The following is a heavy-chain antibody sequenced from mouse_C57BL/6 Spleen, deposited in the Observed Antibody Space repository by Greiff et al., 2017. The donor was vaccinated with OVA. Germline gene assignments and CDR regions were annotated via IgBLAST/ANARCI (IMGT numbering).Heavy chain of an antibody. J-gene: IGHJ1*03. CDR2: IYPGSGNT. CDR1: GYTFTDYY. V-gene: IGHV1-76*01. D-gene: IGHD2-4*01. Sequence: QVQLQQSGAELVRPGASVKLSCKASGYTFTDYYINWVKQRPGQGLEWIARIYPGSGNTYYNEKFKGKATLTAEKSSSTAYMQLSSLTSEDSAVYFCARLSDYDVNFDVWGTGTTVTVSS. CDR3: ARLSDYDVNFDV.